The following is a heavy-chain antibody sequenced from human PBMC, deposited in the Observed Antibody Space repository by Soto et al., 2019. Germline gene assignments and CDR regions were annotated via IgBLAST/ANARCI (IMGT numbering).Heavy chain of an antibody. V-gene: IGHV3-13*01. D-gene: IGHD6-13*01. J-gene: IGHJ4*02. CDR2: IGTAGDT. Sequence: PGGSLRLSCAASGFTFSSYDMHWVRQVTGKGLEWVSAIGTAGDTFYPGSVKGRFTISRENAKNSLFLQMNSLRAEDTAVYYCASVRGDSSSWQPPDYWGQGTLVTVSS. CDR1: GFTFSSYD. CDR3: ASVRGDSSSWQPPDY.